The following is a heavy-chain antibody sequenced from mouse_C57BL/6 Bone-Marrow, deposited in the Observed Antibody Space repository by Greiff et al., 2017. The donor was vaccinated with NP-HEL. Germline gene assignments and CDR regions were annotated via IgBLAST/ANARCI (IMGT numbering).Heavy chain of an antibody. CDR2: IHPNSGST. V-gene: IGHV1-64*01. CDR1: GYTFTSYW. Sequence: QVQLQQPGAELVKPGASVKLSCKASGYTFTSYWMHWVKQRPGQGLEWIGMIHPNSGSTNYNEKLKSKATLTVDKSSSTAYMQLSSLTSEDSAVYYCATWFAYWGQGTLVTVSA. J-gene: IGHJ3*01. CDR3: ATWFAY.